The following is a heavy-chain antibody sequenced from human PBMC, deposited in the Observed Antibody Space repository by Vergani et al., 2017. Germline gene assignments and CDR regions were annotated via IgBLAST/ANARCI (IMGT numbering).Heavy chain of an antibody. D-gene: IGHD3-10*01. Sequence: EVQVVESGGGLVQPGGSLRLSCAASGFVFDEYALHWVRQSPGKGLEWVSSISSSSSYIYYADSVKGRFTISRDNAKNSLYLQMNSLRAEDTAVYYCARALYGSGSYYNRYWGQGTLVTVSS. CDR3: ARALYGSGSYYNRY. CDR1: GFVFDEYA. CDR2: ISSSSSYI. J-gene: IGHJ4*02. V-gene: IGHV3-21*01.